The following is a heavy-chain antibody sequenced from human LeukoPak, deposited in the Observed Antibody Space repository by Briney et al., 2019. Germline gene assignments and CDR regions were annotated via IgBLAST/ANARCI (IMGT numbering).Heavy chain of an antibody. J-gene: IGHJ4*02. CDR1: GFTFSSYA. D-gene: IGHD3-10*01. V-gene: IGHV3-23*01. Sequence: PGGSLRLSCAASGFTFSSYAMSWVRQAPGKRLEWVSAISGSGGSTYYADSVKGRFTISRDNSKNTLYLQMNSLGAEDTAVYYCAKDQRGNFDYWGQGTLVTVSS. CDR2: ISGSGGST. CDR3: AKDQRGNFDY.